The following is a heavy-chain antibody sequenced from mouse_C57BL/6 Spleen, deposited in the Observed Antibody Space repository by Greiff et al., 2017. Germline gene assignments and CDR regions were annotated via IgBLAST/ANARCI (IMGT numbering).Heavy chain of an antibody. CDR1: GYTFTSYW. J-gene: IGHJ1*03. CDR2: IYPGSGST. Sequence: QVQLQQSGAELVKPGASVKMSCKASGYTFTSYWITWVKQRPGQGLEWIGDIYPGSGSTNYNEKFKSKATLTVDTSSSTAYMQLSSLTSEDSAVYYCARRGITTVVANWYFDVWGTGTTVTVSS. V-gene: IGHV1-55*01. CDR3: ARRGITTVVANWYFDV. D-gene: IGHD1-1*01.